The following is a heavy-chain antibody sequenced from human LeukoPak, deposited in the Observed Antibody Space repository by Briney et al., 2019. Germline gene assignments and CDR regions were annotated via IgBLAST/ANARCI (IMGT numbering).Heavy chain of an antibody. CDR3: ARGGGLSRI. J-gene: IGHJ3*02. CDR2: INHSGST. CDR1: GGSFSGYY. D-gene: IGHD2/OR15-2a*01. V-gene: IGHV4-34*01. Sequence: PSETLSLTCAVYGGSFSGYYWSWIRQPPGKGLEWIGEINHSGSTNYNPSLKRRVTISVDTSKNQFSLKLSSVTAADTAVYYCARGGGLSRIWGQGTMVTVSS.